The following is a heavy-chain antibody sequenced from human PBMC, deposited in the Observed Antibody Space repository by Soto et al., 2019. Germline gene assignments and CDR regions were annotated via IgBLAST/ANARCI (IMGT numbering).Heavy chain of an antibody. V-gene: IGHV1-2*02. Sequence: ASVKVSCKASGYPFSDNQIHWLRRAPGQGLEWLGRINPKSDDTNYAQKFQGRVTMTRDTSIDTAYLELTGLTSDDTATYYCARKHSLDYIRWGLDPWGQGTLVTVSS. D-gene: IGHD4-4*01. CDR2: INPKSDDT. CDR3: ARKHSLDYIRWGLDP. J-gene: IGHJ5*02. CDR1: GYPFSDNQ.